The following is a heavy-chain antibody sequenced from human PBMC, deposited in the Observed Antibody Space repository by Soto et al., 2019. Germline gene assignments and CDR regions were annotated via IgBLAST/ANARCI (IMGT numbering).Heavy chain of an antibody. CDR1: GYTFTSYV. Sequence: QVQLVQSGAEVKKPGASVKVSCKASGYTFTSYVITWVRQAPGQGREWMGWISAYNGNTNYAQKRQGRVTLATDPSTSTASSELRSMRSDYTAVYYCARDGGYGSGRHWGQGTVVIVSS. J-gene: IGHJ4*02. D-gene: IGHD3-10*01. CDR3: ARDGGYGSGRH. CDR2: ISAYNGNT. V-gene: IGHV1-18*01.